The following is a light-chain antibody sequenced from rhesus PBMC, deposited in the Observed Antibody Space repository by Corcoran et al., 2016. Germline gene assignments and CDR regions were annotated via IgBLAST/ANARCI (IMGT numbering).Light chain of an antibody. Sequence: DIQMTQSPSSLSASVGDRVTITCRASENVNNYLNWYQQKPGKAPKLLIYKASTLQSGVPSRFSGSGSGTDYTFTISSLQPEGVATYYCQHGYGTPYSFGQGAKVEIK. CDR3: QHGYGTPYS. J-gene: IGKJ2*01. V-gene: IGKV1-74*01. CDR2: KAS. CDR1: ENVNNY.